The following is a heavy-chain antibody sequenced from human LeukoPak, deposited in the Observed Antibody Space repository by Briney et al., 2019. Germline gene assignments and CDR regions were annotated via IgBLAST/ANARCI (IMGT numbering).Heavy chain of an antibody. J-gene: IGHJ4*02. CDR2: INGDGRTI. Sequence: GGSLRLSCAASGFTLSSYWMHWVRHAPGKGLVWVSRINGDGRTITYAHSVKGRFTISRDTAKNTLYLQMNSLRAEDTAVYYCAIIQLGGWGQGTLVTVSS. CDR1: GFTLSSYW. CDR3: AIIQLGG. D-gene: IGHD7-27*01. V-gene: IGHV3-74*01.